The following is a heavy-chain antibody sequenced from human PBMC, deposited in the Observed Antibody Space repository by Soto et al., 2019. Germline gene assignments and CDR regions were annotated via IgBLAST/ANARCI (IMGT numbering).Heavy chain of an antibody. CDR2: ISGSGGST. D-gene: IGHD3-3*02. J-gene: IGHJ5*02. CDR1: GFTFSSYA. Sequence: GGSLSLSCAASGFTFSSYAMSWVRQAPGKGLEWVSAISGSGGSTYYADSVKGRFTISRDNSKNTLYLQMNSLRAEDTAVYYCAKDSSIFGVVSNWFDPWGQGTLVTVSS. CDR3: AKDSSIFGVVSNWFDP. V-gene: IGHV3-23*01.